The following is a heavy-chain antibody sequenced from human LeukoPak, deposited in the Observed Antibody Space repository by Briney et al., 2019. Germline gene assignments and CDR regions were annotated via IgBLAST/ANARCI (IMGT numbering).Heavy chain of an antibody. J-gene: IGHJ5*02. V-gene: IGHV1-46*01. CDR2: INPSGSST. CDR3: ARDNSVGETAWWFDP. CDR1: GYSFTSYY. Sequence: ASVKVSCKASGYSFTSYYMHWVRQAPGQELEWMGLINPSGSSTTYAQRFQGRVTMTRDISTSTDYMELTSLTSDDTAMYYCARDNSVGETAWWFDPWGQGTLVTVSS. D-gene: IGHD1-26*01.